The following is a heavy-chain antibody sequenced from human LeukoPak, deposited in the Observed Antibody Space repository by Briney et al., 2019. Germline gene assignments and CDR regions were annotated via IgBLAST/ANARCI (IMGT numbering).Heavy chain of an antibody. Sequence: ASVKVSCKASGYTFTSYDINWVQQATGQGLEWMGWMNPNSGNTGYAQKFQGRVTITRNTSISTAYMELSSLRSEDTAVYYCARGKDSSWYRGDYWGQGTLVTVSS. CDR3: ARGKDSSWYRGDY. J-gene: IGHJ4*02. D-gene: IGHD6-13*01. CDR1: GYTFTSYD. V-gene: IGHV1-8*03. CDR2: MNPNSGNT.